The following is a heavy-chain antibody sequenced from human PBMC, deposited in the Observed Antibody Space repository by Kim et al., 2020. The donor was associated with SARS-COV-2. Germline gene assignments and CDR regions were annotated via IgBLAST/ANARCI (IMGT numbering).Heavy chain of an antibody. V-gene: IGHV4-59*09. Sequence: YIPSLNSRVTISLHTSKNQFSLKLSSVTAADTAVYYCARGEAALSDAFDIWGQGTMVTVSS. CDR3: ARGEAALSDAFDI. J-gene: IGHJ3*02.